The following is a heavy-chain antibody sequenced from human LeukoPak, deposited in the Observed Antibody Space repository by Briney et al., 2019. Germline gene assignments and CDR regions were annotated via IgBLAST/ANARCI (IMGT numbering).Heavy chain of an antibody. V-gene: IGHV4-30-4*08. CDR2: IYYSGST. Sequence: SETLSLTCTVSGGSISSGDYYCSWISQPPGKGLEWIGYIYYSGSTSYNPSLKSRVTISVDTSKNQFSLKLSSVTAADTAVYYCARDSSMIWDAFDIWGQGTMVTVSS. CDR1: GGSISSGDYY. CDR3: ARDSSMIWDAFDI. J-gene: IGHJ3*02. D-gene: IGHD3/OR15-3a*01.